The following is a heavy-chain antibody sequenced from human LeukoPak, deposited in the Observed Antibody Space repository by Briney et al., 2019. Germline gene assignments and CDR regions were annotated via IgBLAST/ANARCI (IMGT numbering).Heavy chain of an antibody. V-gene: IGHV1-3*01. J-gene: IGHJ4*02. Sequence: ASVKVSCKASGYTFTSYAMHWVRQAPGQRLEWMGWINAGNGNTKYSQEFQGRVTITRDTSISTAYMELSRLRSDDTAVYYCARDQDEYSRSYYFDYWGQGTLVTVSS. CDR1: GYTFTSYA. CDR3: ARDQDEYSRSYYFDY. CDR2: INAGNGNT. D-gene: IGHD6-6*01.